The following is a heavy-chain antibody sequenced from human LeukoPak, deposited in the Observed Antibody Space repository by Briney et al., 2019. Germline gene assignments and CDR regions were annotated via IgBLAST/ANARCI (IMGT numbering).Heavy chain of an antibody. Sequence: GGSLRLSCAASGFTFSNYAMSWVRQAPGKGLKWVSSISSSSSYIYYADSVKGRFTISRDNAKNSLYLQMNSLRAEDTAVYYCAREALRSSYHDAFDIWGQGTMVTVSS. CDR2: ISSSSSYI. CDR3: AREALRSSYHDAFDI. D-gene: IGHD2-2*01. CDR1: GFTFSNYA. V-gene: IGHV3-21*01. J-gene: IGHJ3*02.